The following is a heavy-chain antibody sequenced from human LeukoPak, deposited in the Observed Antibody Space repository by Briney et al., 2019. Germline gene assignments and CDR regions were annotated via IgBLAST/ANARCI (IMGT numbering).Heavy chain of an antibody. V-gene: IGHV3-30*03. CDR1: GFTFSSYG. Sequence: GGSLRLSCAASGFTFSSYGMHWVRQAPGKGLEWVAVISYDGSNKYYADSVKGRFTISRDNSKNTLYLQMNSLRAKDTAVYYCAVVTAIRWGQGTLVTVSS. CDR3: AVVTAIR. J-gene: IGHJ4*02. D-gene: IGHD2-21*02. CDR2: ISYDGSNK.